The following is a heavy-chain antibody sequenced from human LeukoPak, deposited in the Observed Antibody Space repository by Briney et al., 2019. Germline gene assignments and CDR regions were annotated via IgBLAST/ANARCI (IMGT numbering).Heavy chain of an antibody. CDR3: ARIYSSSWFLNWFDP. CDR1: GYSISSAYY. V-gene: IGHV4-38-2*02. D-gene: IGHD6-13*01. CDR2: MYHSGST. J-gene: IGHJ5*02. Sequence: SETLSLTCSVSGYSISSAYYWGWIRQPPGKGLEWIGTMYHSGSTNYNPSLKSRVTISVDTSKNQFSLKLSSVTAADTAVYYCARIYSSSWFLNWFDPWGQGTLVTVSS.